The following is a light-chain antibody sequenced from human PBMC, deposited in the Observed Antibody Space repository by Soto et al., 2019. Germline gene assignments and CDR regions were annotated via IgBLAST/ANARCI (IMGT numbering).Light chain of an antibody. CDR1: SSNIGSNT. V-gene: IGLV1-44*01. Sequence: QPVLTQPPSASGTPGQRVTISCSGNSSNIGSNTVNWYQQLPGAAPKLLIWISDQRPSGVPDRFSGSKSGTSASLAISGLQSEDEAAYYCATWDDSLNVPVFGEGTKVTVL. CDR2: ISD. CDR3: ATWDDSLNVPV. J-gene: IGLJ3*02.